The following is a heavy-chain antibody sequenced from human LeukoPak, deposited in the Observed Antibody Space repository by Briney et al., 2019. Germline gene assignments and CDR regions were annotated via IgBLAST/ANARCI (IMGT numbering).Heavy chain of an antibody. V-gene: IGHV5-10-1*01. CDR3: ARPAYYDILTGSWDYYGIDV. Sequence: HGESLKVSCKGSGYSFTSYWISWVRQMPGKGLEWMGRIDPSDSYTNYSPSFQGHVTISADKSISTAYLQWSSLKASDTAVYYCARPAYYDILTGSWDYYGIDVWGKGTTVTVSS. J-gene: IGHJ6*04. CDR2: IDPSDSYT. D-gene: IGHD3-9*01. CDR1: GYSFTSYW.